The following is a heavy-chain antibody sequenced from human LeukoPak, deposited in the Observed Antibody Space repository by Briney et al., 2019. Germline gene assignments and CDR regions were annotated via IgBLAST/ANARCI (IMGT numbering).Heavy chain of an antibody. J-gene: IGHJ4*01. CDR2: IYTSGDT. Sequence: KPSETLSLTCTVSGGSVTRGAYSWTWIRQPVGKGLEWIGRIYTSGDTKYNPSLKSRVTISVGASNNQFSLKLTSVTAADTAVYYCASGDYGAGSLVMRYWGHGTLVTVSS. D-gene: IGHD3-10*01. CDR1: GGSVTRGAYS. CDR3: ASGDYGAGSLVMRY. V-gene: IGHV4-61*02.